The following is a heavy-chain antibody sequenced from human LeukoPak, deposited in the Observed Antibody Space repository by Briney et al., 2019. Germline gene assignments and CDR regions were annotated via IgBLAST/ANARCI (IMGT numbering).Heavy chain of an antibody. D-gene: IGHD6-19*01. Sequence: GGSLRLSCAASGFTFSSYAMHWVRQAPGKGLEYVSAISSNGGSTYYANSVKGRFTISRDNSKNTLYLQMGSLRADDTAVYYCAKGSGSGWYGWFAPWGQGTLVTVSS. CDR3: AKGSGSGWYGWFAP. CDR1: GFTFSSYA. J-gene: IGHJ5*02. V-gene: IGHV3-64*01. CDR2: ISSNGGST.